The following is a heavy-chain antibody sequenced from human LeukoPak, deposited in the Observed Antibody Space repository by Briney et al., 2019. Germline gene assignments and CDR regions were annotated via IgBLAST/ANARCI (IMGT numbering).Heavy chain of an antibody. CDR1: GFTFTTYA. CDR2: ITSRGEAT. V-gene: IGHV3-23*01. Sequence: PGGSLRLSCAASGFTFTTYAMSWVRQTPREGLEWASSITSRGEATYYAGSVQGRFTISRDNSKNTLYLQMSSLTAEDTAVYYCARNRPNYYHSSGHYYRQNGDYWGQGTLVTVSS. CDR3: ARNRPNYYHSSGHYYRQNGDY. J-gene: IGHJ4*02. D-gene: IGHD3-22*01.